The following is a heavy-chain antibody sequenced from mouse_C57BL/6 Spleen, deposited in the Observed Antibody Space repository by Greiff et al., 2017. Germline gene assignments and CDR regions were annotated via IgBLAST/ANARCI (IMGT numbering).Heavy chain of an antibody. V-gene: IGHV1-62-2*01. J-gene: IGHJ3*01. Sequence: QVHVKQSGAELVKPGASVKLSCKASGYTFTEYPIHWVKQRSGQGLEWIGWFYPGSGSIKYNEKFKDKATLTADKSSSTVYMELSRLTSEDSAVYFCAIHEENSSGFAYWGQGTLVTVSA. CDR2: FYPGSGSI. CDR1: GYTFTEYP. CDR3: AIHEENSSGFAY. D-gene: IGHD3-1*01.